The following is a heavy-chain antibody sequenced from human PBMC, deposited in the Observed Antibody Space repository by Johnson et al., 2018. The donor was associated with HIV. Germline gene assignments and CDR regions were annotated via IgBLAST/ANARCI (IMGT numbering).Heavy chain of an antibody. D-gene: IGHD3-22*01. CDR3: ARGSSYYYDSSGSDAFDI. J-gene: IGHJ3*02. CDR2: IGTAGDT. V-gene: IGHV3-13*01. CDR1: GFTFSSYA. Sequence: VQLVESGGELVQPGGSLRLSCAASGFTFSSYAMHWVRPATGTGLEWVSAIGTAGDTSYPGSVKGRFPISRENAKNSLYLQMNSLRAGDTAVYYCARGSSYYYDSSGSDAFDIWGPGTMVTVSP.